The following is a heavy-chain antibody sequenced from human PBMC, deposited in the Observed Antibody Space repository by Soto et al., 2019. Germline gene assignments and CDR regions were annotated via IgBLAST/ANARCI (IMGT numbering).Heavy chain of an antibody. CDR1: GGSISSSSYY. D-gene: IGHD3-10*01. Sequence: SETLSLTCTVSGGSISSSSYYWGWIRQPPGKGLEWIGSIYYSGNTYYNPSLKSRVTISVDTAKNQFSLKLSSVTAADTAVYYCAKKQYVVGVFDYWGLGTLVTVSS. J-gene: IGHJ4*02. CDR3: AKKQYVVGVFDY. V-gene: IGHV4-39*01. CDR2: IYYSGNT.